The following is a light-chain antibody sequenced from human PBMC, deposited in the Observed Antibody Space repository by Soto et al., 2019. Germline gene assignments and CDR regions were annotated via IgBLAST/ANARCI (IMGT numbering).Light chain of an antibody. CDR2: DAS. CDR1: QRISRW. Sequence: DIQMTQSPSTLSASVGDRVTITCRASQRISRWLAWYQQKPGKAPKLLIYDASSLETGVPSRFSGSGSGTEFNLTISSLQPDDLATYYCQQYNSDSWTFGQGTKVEIK. CDR3: QQYNSDSWT. J-gene: IGKJ1*01. V-gene: IGKV1-5*01.